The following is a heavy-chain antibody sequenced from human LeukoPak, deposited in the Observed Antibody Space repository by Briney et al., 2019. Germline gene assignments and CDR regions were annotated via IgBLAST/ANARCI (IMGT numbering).Heavy chain of an antibody. V-gene: IGHV4-4*07. D-gene: IGHD5-12*01. Sequence: SETLSLTCTVSGGSISSYYWSWIRQPAGKGLEWIGRFYSGGSADYNPSLKSRVTMSVDKSKKQLSLKLRCVTAADTTVYYCAGVYSGYDLSGSLANYYFDYWGQGTLLTVSS. CDR3: AGVYSGYDLSGSLANYYFDY. J-gene: IGHJ4*02. CDR2: FYSGGSA. CDR1: GGSISSYY.